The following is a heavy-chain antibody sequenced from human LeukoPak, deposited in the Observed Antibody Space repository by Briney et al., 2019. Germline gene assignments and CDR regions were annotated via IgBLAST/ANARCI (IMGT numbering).Heavy chain of an antibody. J-gene: IGHJ5*02. Sequence: GGSLRLSCAASGFTFSDYYMTWIRQAPGKGLEWVSYISSSGTAVYYPDSMKGRFTISRDNAKNSLYLQMNSLRAEDTAVYYCARDDDSSGYYYPWGQGTLVTVSS. CDR3: ARDDDSSGYYYP. D-gene: IGHD3-22*01. V-gene: IGHV3-11*01. CDR1: GFTFSDYY. CDR2: ISSSGTAV.